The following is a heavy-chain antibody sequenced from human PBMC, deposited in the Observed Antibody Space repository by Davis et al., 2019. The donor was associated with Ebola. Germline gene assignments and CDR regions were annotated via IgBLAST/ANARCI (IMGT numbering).Heavy chain of an antibody. V-gene: IGHV3-74*01. CDR2: ISSDGSST. CDR1: GFTFSSYW. CDR3: NAGIVVVVAATPFDY. J-gene: IGHJ4*02. D-gene: IGHD2-15*01. Sequence: GESLKISCAASGFTFSSYWMHWVRHAPGKVLVWVSRISSDGSSTSYADSVKGRFTISRDNAKNTLYLQMNSLKTEDTAVYYCNAGIVVVVAATPFDYWGQGTLVTVSS.